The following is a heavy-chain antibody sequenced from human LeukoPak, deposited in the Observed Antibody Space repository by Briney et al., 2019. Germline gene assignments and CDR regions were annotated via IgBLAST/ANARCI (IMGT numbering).Heavy chain of an antibody. V-gene: IGHV4-59*01. CDR1: GGSLHRSF. CDR3: GRRPAVDGPIDN. Sequence: PSETLSLTCVVSGGSLHRSFWTWVRQPPGKGLGWIGRIYSSGTTDYSPSLKSRLTISIDTSKNQFSLRLASVTAADTAVYYCGRRPAVDGPIDNWGQGILVAVSS. D-gene: IGHD3/OR15-3a*01. CDR2: IYSSGTT. J-gene: IGHJ4*02.